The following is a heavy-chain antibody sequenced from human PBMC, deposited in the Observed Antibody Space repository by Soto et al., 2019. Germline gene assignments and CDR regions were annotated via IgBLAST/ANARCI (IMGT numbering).Heavy chain of an antibody. CDR2: INPATVAA. Sequence: QLHLVQSGAVVKKPGASVTVSCSASGYPVTAYYMHWVRQAPGRGLEWMGGINPATVAAKYTQTFPGRVTMTRDTSTSTVFMELSGLTSEDTAVFYCARGGGVGVAGSAAFDMWGKGTLVTVSS. D-gene: IGHD3-3*01. CDR1: GYPVTAYY. V-gene: IGHV1-2*02. CDR3: ARGGGVGVAGSAAFDM. J-gene: IGHJ3*02.